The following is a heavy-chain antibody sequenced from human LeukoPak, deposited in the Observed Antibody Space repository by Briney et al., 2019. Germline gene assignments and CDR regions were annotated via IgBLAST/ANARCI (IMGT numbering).Heavy chain of an antibody. D-gene: IGHD5-12*01. CDR2: MYHSGST. CDR1: GGSIGSCGYS. CDR3: ARVESGYSGYDWAFDI. V-gene: IGHV4-30-2*01. J-gene: IGHJ3*02. Sequence: SQTLSLTCAVSGGSIGSCGYSWTWIRQPPGKGLEWIGHMYHSGSTYYNPSVKSRVTISVDRSKNHFSLKLNSVNAADTAVYYCARVESGYSGYDWAFDIWGQGTMVTVSS.